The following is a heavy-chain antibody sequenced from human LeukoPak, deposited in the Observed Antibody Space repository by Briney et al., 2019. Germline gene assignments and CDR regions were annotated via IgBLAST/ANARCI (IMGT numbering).Heavy chain of an antibody. CDR2: ISSSSSYI. D-gene: IGHD6-19*01. CDR3: ARDQSVAGTDY. V-gene: IGHV3-21*01. J-gene: IGHJ4*02. CDR1: GFTFSSYE. Sequence: GGSLRLSCAASGFTFSSYELNWVRQAPGKGLEWVSSISSSSSYIYYADSVKGRFTISRDNAKNSLYLQMNSLRAEDTAVYYCARDQSVAGTDYWGQGTLVTVSS.